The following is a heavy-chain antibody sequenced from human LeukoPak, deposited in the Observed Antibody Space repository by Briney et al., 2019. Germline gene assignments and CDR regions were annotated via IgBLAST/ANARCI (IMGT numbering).Heavy chain of an antibody. V-gene: IGHV4-59*10. CDR2: IYTSGST. D-gene: IGHD3-3*01. CDR1: GGSFSGYY. Sequence: SETLSLTCAVYGGSFSGYYWSWIRQPAGKGLEWIGRIYTSGSTNYNPSLKSRVTISVDTSKNQFSLKLSSVTAADTAVYYCARVTIFGVASTYYYYYMDVWGKGTTVTVSS. J-gene: IGHJ6*03. CDR3: ARVTIFGVASTYYYYYMDV.